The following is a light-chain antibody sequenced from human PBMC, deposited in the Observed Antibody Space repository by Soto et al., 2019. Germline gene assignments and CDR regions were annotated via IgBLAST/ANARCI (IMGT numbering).Light chain of an antibody. CDR3: SSYTSSSTYVV. CDR1: SSDVGGYNY. V-gene: IGLV2-14*01. CDR2: DVS. Sequence: QSVLTQPASVSGSPGQSITISCTGTSSDVGGYNYVSWYQQHPGKAPKLMIYDVSNRPSGVSNRFSGSKSGNTASLTISGLQAEDEADYYCSSYTSSSTYVVFGGGTKRTVL. J-gene: IGLJ2*01.